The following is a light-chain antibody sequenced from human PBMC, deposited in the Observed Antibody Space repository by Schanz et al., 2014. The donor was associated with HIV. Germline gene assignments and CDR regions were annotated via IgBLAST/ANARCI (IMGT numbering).Light chain of an antibody. CDR3: ATWVDSLKGWV. CDR1: SSDVGGYNH. J-gene: IGLJ3*02. V-gene: IGLV2-8*01. CDR2: EVI. Sequence: QSALTQPPSASGSPGQSVTISCTGTSSDVGGYNHVSWYQQHPGKAPKLMIYEVIKRPSGVPDRFSGSKSGSTASLTVSGLQPEDEADYYCATWVDSLKGWVFGGGTKLTVL.